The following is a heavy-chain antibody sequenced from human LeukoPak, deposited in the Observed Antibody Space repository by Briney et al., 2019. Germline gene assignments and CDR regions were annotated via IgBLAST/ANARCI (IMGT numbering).Heavy chain of an antibody. CDR1: GGTFSSYA. V-gene: IGHV1-69*13. Sequence: SVKVSCKASGGTFSSYAISWVRQAPGQGLEWMGGIVPVVGTANYAQKFQGRVTITADESTSTAYMELSSLRSEDTAVYYCAGQWLGAEYFQHWGQGTLVTVSS. CDR3: AGQWLGAEYFQH. CDR2: IVPVVGTA. J-gene: IGHJ1*01. D-gene: IGHD6-19*01.